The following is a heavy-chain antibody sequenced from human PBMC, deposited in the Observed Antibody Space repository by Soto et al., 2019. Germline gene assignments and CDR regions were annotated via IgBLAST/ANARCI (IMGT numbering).Heavy chain of an antibody. CDR1: GGSISSYY. CDR2: IYYSGST. D-gene: IGHD3-10*01. CDR3: AKVSRKGSAIDFDY. V-gene: IGHV4-59*01. Sequence: PSETLSLTCTVSGGSISSYYWSWIRQPPGKGLEWIGYIYYSGSTNYNPSLKSRVTISVDTSKNQFSLRLTSVTSLRSEDTAIYYCAKVSRKGSAIDFDYWGQGTLVTV. J-gene: IGHJ4*02.